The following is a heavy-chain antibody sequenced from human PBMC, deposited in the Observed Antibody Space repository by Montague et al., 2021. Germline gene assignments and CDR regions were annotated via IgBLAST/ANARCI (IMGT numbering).Heavy chain of an antibody. CDR3: AGVFSSWYVGWFDP. J-gene: IGHJ5*02. CDR2: IYYSGSS. CDR1: GASITSNIYY. V-gene: IGHV4-39*07. Sequence: SETLSLTCTVSGASITSNIYYWGWIRQSPGKGLGWIGSIYYSGSSFYQPSLKSRITMAVDTSKNQFSLKLSSVTAADTAIYYCAGVFSSWYVGWFDPWGQGTLVTVSS. D-gene: IGHD6-13*01.